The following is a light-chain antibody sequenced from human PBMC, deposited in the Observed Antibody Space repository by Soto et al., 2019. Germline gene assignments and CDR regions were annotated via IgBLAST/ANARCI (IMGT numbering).Light chain of an antibody. J-gene: IGKJ5*01. CDR1: QSVSSKY. Sequence: DIVLTQSPGTLSLSPGERATLSCRASQSVSSKYLAWYQQKPGQAPRFLIYAASSRATGIPDRFSGSGSGTDFTLTNSRLEPEDFAVYYCQHYGSSPPITFGQGTRLEIK. CDR2: AAS. CDR3: QHYGSSPPIT. V-gene: IGKV3-20*01.